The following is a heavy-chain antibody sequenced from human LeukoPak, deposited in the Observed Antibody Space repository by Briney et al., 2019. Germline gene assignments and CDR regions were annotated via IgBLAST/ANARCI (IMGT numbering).Heavy chain of an antibody. J-gene: IGHJ4*02. V-gene: IGHV3-30*04. CDR1: GFTFSNYA. Sequence: GGSLRLSCAACGFTFSNYAMHWVRQAPGKGLEWVAVISYDGRNKYYTDSVKCRFTISRDNSKNTLYLQMNSLRAEDTAVYYCAKENWNNDGCFDYWGQGTLVTVSS. D-gene: IGHD1/OR15-1a*01. CDR3: AKENWNNDGCFDY. CDR2: ISYDGRNK.